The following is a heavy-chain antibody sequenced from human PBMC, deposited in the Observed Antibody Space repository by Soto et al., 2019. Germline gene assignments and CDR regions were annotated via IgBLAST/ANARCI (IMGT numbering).Heavy chain of an antibody. CDR2: ISSSSSDI. CDR1: GFTFSSYS. Sequence: EVQLVESGGGLVKPGGSLRLSCAASGFTFSSYSMNWVRQAPGKGLEWVSSISSSSSDIYYADSVKGRFTIARDNAKNSLYLQMNSLRAEDTAVYYCARRTRGSGPNWFDPWGQGTLVTVSS. V-gene: IGHV3-21*01. J-gene: IGHJ5*02. CDR3: ARRTRGSGPNWFDP. D-gene: IGHD3-10*01.